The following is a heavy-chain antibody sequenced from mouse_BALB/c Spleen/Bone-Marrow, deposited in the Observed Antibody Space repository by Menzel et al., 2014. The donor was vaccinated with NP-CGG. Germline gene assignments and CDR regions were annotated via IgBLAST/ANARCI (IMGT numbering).Heavy chain of an antibody. Sequence: VMLVESGPGLVAPSQSLSITCTVSGFSLTSYGVHWVRQPPGKGLEWLGVIWAGGSTNYNSALMSRLSISKDNSKTQVFLKMNSLQTDDTATYSCAREGRYGYAMDYWGQGTSVTVSS. J-gene: IGHJ4*01. CDR1: GFSLTSYG. CDR3: AREGRYGYAMDY. V-gene: IGHV2-9*02. CDR2: IWAGGST. D-gene: IGHD2-12*01.